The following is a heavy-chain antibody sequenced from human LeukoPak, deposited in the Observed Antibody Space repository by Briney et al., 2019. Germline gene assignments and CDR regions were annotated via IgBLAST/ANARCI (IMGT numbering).Heavy chain of an antibody. CDR1: GCSISAYY. CDR2: IYPSGNS. D-gene: IGHD6-19*01. V-gene: IGHV4-4*07. Sequence: PSETLSLTCTVSGCSISAYYRSWIRQPAGEGLEGFGHIYPSGNSNYTPSLQSRVTMSIDTSKNQFSLNLSSVTAADTAVYYCARAGRYSSGPTLWGQGTLVTVSS. CDR3: ARAGRYSSGPTL. J-gene: IGHJ4*02.